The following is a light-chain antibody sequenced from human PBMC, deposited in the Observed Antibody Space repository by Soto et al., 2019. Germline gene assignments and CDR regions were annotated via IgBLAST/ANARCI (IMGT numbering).Light chain of an antibody. CDR1: QSVSSSY. Sequence: PQCPATVPWSKGKRANFACRASQSVSSSYIAWYQQKRGQAPRRLIYGASIRASGIPDRFSGSGLGTDFTLTIRILELEDFAVYFCQQDYTRPLTFGQGTKVDNK. CDR3: QQDYTRPLT. V-gene: IGKV3-20*01. CDR2: GAS. J-gene: IGKJ1*01.